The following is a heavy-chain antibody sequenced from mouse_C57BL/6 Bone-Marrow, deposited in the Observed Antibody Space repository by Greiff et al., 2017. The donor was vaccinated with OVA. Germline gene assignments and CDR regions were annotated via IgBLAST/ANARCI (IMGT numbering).Heavy chain of an antibody. J-gene: IGHJ3*01. Sequence: EVQLQQSGPELVKPGASVKISCKASGYTFTDYYMNWVKQSHGKSLEWIGDINPNNGGTSYNQKFKGKATLTVDKSSSTAYMELRSLTSEDSAVYYCAREPSTMVTTSWGQGTLVTVSA. CDR2: INPNNGGT. V-gene: IGHV1-26*01. D-gene: IGHD2-2*01. CDR1: GYTFTDYY. CDR3: AREPSTMVTTS.